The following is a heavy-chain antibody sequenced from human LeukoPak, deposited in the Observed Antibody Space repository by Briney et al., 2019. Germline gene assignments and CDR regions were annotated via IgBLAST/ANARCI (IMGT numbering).Heavy chain of an antibody. Sequence: SETLSLTCAVYGGSFSGYYWSWFRQPPGKGLEWIGEINHSGSTNYNPSLKSRVTISVDTSKNQFSLKLSSVTAADTAVYYCARFPTKNCSGGSCYPNLGYYHYGMDVWGKGTTVTVSS. D-gene: IGHD2-15*01. CDR2: INHSGST. CDR3: ARFPTKNCSGGSCYPNLGYYHYGMDV. V-gene: IGHV4-34*01. J-gene: IGHJ6*04. CDR1: GGSFSGYY.